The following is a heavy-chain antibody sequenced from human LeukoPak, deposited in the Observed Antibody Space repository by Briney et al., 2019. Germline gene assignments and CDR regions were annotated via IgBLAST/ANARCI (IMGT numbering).Heavy chain of an antibody. V-gene: IGHV1-3*02. CDR3: ARGTMVRGVIEYYYYMDV. CDR1: GYTFTSYA. CDR2: TNAGNGNT. D-gene: IGHD3-10*01. J-gene: IGHJ6*03. Sequence: ASVKVSCKASGYTFTSYAMHWVRQAPGQRLEWMGWTNAGNGNTKYSQEFQGRVTITRDTSASTAYMELSSLRSEDMAVYYCARGTMVRGVIEYYYYMDVWGKGTTVTVSS.